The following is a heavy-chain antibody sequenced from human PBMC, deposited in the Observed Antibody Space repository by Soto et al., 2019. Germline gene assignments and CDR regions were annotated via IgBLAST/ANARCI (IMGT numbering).Heavy chain of an antibody. CDR3: ARSIAVAGTYYFDY. J-gene: IGHJ4*02. V-gene: IGHV2-26*01. Sequence: QVTLKESGPVLVKPTETLTLTCTVSGFSLSNARMGVSWIRQPPGKAPEWLAHIFSNDEKSYSTSLKSRLTISKDTSKSQVVLTMTNMDPVDTATYYCARSIAVAGTYYFDYWGRGTLVTVSS. CDR1: GFSLSNARMG. CDR2: IFSNDEK. D-gene: IGHD6-19*01.